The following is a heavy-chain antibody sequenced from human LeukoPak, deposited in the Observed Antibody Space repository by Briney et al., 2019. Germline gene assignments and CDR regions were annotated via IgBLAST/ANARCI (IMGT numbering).Heavy chain of an antibody. D-gene: IGHD3-22*01. CDR2: IPGSGGAT. Sequence: GGSLRLSCGASGFTFSSYAIRWVRQAPGTGLEWVSSIPGSGGATYYADSVRGRFSISRDSSKNTVYLQMNGLRDEDTAVYYCARARPWDSSRSYYFGMDVWGHGTTVTVSS. J-gene: IGHJ6*02. CDR1: GFTFSSYA. CDR3: ARARPWDSSRSYYFGMDV. V-gene: IGHV3-23*01.